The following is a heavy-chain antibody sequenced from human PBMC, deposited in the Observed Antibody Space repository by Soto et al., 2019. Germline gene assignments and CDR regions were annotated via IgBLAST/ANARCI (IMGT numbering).Heavy chain of an antibody. CDR2: IYNGGNT. J-gene: IGHJ6*02. D-gene: IGHD3-10*01. Sequence: SETLSLTCTVSGGSISSYYWSWIRQSAGKGLEWIGRIYNGGNTQYNPSLKSRVTMSADTSKNQFSLRLNSVTAADTAVYYCARDGSDSYGLDVWGQGTTVTVSS. CDR3: ARDGSDSYGLDV. CDR1: GGSISSYY. V-gene: IGHV4-4*07.